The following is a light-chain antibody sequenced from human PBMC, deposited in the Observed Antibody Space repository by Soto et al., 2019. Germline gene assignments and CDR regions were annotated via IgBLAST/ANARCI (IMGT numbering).Light chain of an antibody. J-gene: IGKJ4*01. V-gene: IGKV3-15*01. CDR3: QQRSKWPLT. Sequence: ETLMTQSPATLSVSPWAGATLYCRASQTVSSSLAWYQQKPGQAPRLLIFGASARATGVPARFSGSGSGTLFTLTISSLQSEDFALYYCQQRSKWPLTFGGGTKVDI. CDR1: QTVSSS. CDR2: GAS.